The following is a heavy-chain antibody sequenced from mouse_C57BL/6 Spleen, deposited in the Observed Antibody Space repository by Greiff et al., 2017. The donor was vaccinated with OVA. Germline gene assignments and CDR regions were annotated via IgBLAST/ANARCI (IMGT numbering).Heavy chain of an antibody. D-gene: IGHD1-1*01. CDR3: TRSYYGSSLAWFAY. J-gene: IGHJ3*01. CDR2: IYPGNSDT. V-gene: IGHV1-5*01. Sequence: VQLQQSGTVLARPGASVKMSCKTSGYTFTSYWMHWVKQRPGQGLEWIGAIYPGNSDTSYNQKFKGKAKLTAVTSASTAYMELSSLTNEDSAVYYCTRSYYGSSLAWFAYWGQGTLVTVSA. CDR1: GYTFTSYW.